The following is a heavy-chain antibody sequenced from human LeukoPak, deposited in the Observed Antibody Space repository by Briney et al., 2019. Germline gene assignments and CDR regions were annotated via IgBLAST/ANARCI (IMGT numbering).Heavy chain of an antibody. CDR3: APQPGPEMATIFEYYFDY. J-gene: IGHJ4*02. CDR1: GFTFSSYA. V-gene: IGHV3-23*01. D-gene: IGHD5-24*01. CDR2: ISGSGGST. Sequence: PGGSLRLSCAASGFTFSSYAMSWVRQAPGKGLEWVPAISGSGGSTYYADSVKGRFTISRDNSKNTLYLQMNSLRAEDTAVYYCAPQPGPEMATIFEYYFDYWGQGTLVTVPS.